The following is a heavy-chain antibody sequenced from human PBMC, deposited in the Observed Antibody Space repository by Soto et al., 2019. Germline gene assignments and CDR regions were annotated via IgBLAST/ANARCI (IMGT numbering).Heavy chain of an antibody. CDR1: GFTFSSYS. J-gene: IGHJ4*02. Sequence: GGSLRLSCAASGFTFSSYSMNWVRQAPGKGLEWVSYISSSSSTIYYADSVKGRFTISRDNAKNSLYLQMNSLRDEDTAVYYCARDTQDDFWSGYYRDYWGQGTLVTVS. CDR3: ARDTQDDFWSGYYRDY. D-gene: IGHD3-3*01. CDR2: ISSSSSTI. V-gene: IGHV3-48*02.